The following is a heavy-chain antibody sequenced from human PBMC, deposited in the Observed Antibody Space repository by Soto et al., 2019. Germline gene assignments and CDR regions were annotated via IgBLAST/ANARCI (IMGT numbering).Heavy chain of an antibody. CDR1: GFTCSSYG. D-gene: IGHD7-27*01. CDR3: ARDSSSGEGFDF. CDR2: IWYDGNSK. J-gene: IGHJ4*02. Sequence: QVQLVESGGGVVQPGRSLRLSCAASGFTCSSYGMHWVRQAPGKGLEWMAVIWYDGNSKDYGDSVRGRFTVSRDNSKNTLYLQMDSLGAEDTAVYYCARDSSSGEGFDFWGQGTLVTVSS. V-gene: IGHV3-33*01.